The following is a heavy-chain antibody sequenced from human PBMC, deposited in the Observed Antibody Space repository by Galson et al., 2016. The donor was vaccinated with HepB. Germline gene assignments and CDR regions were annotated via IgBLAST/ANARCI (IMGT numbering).Heavy chain of an antibody. CDR1: GFTVSNNY. V-gene: IGHV3-53*01. Sequence: SLRLSCAASGFTVSNNYMSWVRQAPGKGLEWVSIIYSGGSTYYADSVKGRFTISRDNSKNKLYLQMNSLTAEDTAVSYCAKTPPGSSVEYFDAGGQGTLGTVSS. J-gene: IGHJ4*02. CDR2: IYSGGST. CDR3: AKTPPGSSVEYFDA. D-gene: IGHD6-6*01.